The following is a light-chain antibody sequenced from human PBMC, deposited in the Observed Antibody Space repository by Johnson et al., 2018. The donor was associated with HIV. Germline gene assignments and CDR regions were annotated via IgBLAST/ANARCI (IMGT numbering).Light chain of an antibody. Sequence: QSVLTQSPSVSAAPGQKVTISCSGSSSNIGNNYVSWYQQLPGTAPKLLIYDNNKRPSGIPDRFSGSKSGTSATLGITGLQTWDEADYYCGTWDGSLSAGAVFGTGTKVTGL. J-gene: IGLJ1*01. CDR1: SSNIGNNY. CDR3: GTWDGSLSAGAV. CDR2: DNN. V-gene: IGLV1-51*01.